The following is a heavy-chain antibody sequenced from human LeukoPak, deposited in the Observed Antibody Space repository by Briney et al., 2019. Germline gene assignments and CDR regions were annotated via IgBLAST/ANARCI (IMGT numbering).Heavy chain of an antibody. D-gene: IGHD2-2*01. CDR1: GFTFSSYA. CDR2: ISGSGGST. CDR3: AKSKGIVVVPAAPRDAFDI. J-gene: IGHJ3*02. V-gene: IGHV3-23*01. Sequence: PGGSLRLSCAASGFTFSSYAMSWVRQAPGKGLEWVSAISGSGGSTYYADSVKGRFTISRDNSKNTLYLQMNSLRAEGTAVYYCAKSKGIVVVPAAPRDAFDIWGQGTMVTVSS.